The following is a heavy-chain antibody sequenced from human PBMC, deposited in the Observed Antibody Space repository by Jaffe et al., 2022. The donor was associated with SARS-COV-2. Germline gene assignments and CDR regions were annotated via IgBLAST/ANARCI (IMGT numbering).Heavy chain of an antibody. CDR1: GGSISSSSYY. Sequence: QLQLQESGPGLVKPSETLSLTCTVSGGSISSSSYYWGWIRQPPGKGLEWIGSIYYSGSTYYNPSLKSRVTISVDTSKNQFSLKLSSVTAADTAVYYCDAQTIAAAGNDHDAFDIWGQGTMVTVSS. CDR3: DAQTIAAAGNDHDAFDI. D-gene: IGHD6-13*01. CDR2: IYYSGST. V-gene: IGHV4-39*01. J-gene: IGHJ3*02.